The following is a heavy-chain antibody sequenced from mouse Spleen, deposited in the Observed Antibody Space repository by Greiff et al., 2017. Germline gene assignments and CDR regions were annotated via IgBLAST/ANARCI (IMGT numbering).Heavy chain of an antibody. V-gene: IGHV5-4*02. Sequence: DVMLVESGGGLVKPGGSLKLSCAASGFTFSDYYMYWVRQTPEKRLEWVATISDGGSYTYYPDSVKGRFTISRDNAKNNLYLQMSSLKSEDTAMYYCARDNERYFDVWGAGTTVTVSS. J-gene: IGHJ1*01. CDR1: GFTFSDYY. CDR2: ISDGGSYT. CDR3: ARDNERYFDV.